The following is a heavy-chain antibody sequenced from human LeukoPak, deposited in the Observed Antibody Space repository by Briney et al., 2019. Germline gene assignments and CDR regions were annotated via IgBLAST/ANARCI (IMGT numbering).Heavy chain of an antibody. CDR1: GFTFSSYR. V-gene: IGHV3-7*05. CDR3: ARLVWSGELSGFDY. Sequence: GGSLRLSCAASGFTFSSYRMTWVRQAPGKGLQWVANIKQDGSEKYYVDSVKGRFTISRDNAKSSLYLQMNSLRAEDTAVYYCARLVWSGELSGFDYWGQGTLVTVSS. D-gene: IGHD3-10*01. J-gene: IGHJ4*02. CDR2: IKQDGSEK.